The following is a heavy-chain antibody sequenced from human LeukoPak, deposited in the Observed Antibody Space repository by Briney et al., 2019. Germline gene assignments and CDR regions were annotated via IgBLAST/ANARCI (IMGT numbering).Heavy chain of an antibody. Sequence: GGSLRLSCAASGFTFSSYAMHWVRQAPGKGLEWVAVISYDGSNKYYADSVKGRFTISRDNSKSTLYLQMNSLRAEDTAVYYCARAWSAYAFDIWGQGTMVTVSS. D-gene: IGHD3-3*01. CDR1: GFTFSSYA. CDR2: ISYDGSNK. CDR3: ARAWSAYAFDI. J-gene: IGHJ3*02. V-gene: IGHV3-30*04.